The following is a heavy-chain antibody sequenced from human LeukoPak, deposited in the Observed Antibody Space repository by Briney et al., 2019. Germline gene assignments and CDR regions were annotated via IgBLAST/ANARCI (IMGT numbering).Heavy chain of an antibody. CDR2: INDSGST. D-gene: IGHD1-26*01. V-gene: IGHV4-34*01. CDR1: GGSFSGYY. Sequence: PSETLSLTCAVYGGSFSGYYWSWIRQPPGKGLEWIGEINDSGSTNYNPSLKRRVTISVDTSKNQFSLKLSSVTAADTAVYYCARALGATGYWGQGTLVTVSS. J-gene: IGHJ4*02. CDR3: ARALGATGY.